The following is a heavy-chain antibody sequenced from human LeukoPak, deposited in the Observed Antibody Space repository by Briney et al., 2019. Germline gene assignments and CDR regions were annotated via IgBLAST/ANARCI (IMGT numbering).Heavy chain of an antibody. CDR2: IYYSGST. Sequence: PSQTLSLTCTVSGGSISSGGYYWSWIRQHPGKGLEWIGYIYYSGSTYYNPSLKSRVTISVDTSKNQFSLKLSSVTAADTAVYYCARDGGYYYGSGSYYKTRYYYYYYGMDVWGQGTTVTVSS. CDR3: ARDGGYYYGSGSYYKTRYYYYYYGMDV. CDR1: GGSISSGGYY. D-gene: IGHD3-10*01. J-gene: IGHJ6*02. V-gene: IGHV4-31*03.